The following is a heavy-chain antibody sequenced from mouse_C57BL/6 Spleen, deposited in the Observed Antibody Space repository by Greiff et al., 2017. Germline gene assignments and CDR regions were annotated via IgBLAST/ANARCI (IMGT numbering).Heavy chain of an antibody. Sequence: EVQLQESGPGLVKPSQSLSLTCSVTGYSITSGYYWNWIRQFPGNKLEWMGYISYDGSNNYNPSLKNRISITRDTSKNQFFLKLNSVTTEDTATYYCARGRLPYYFDYWGQGTTRTVSS. CDR2: ISYDGSN. CDR3: ARGRLPYYFDY. V-gene: IGHV3-6*01. J-gene: IGHJ2*01. D-gene: IGHD2-2*01. CDR1: GYSITSGYY.